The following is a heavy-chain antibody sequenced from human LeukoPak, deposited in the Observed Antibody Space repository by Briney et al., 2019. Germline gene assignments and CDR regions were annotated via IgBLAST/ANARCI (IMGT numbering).Heavy chain of an antibody. D-gene: IGHD7-27*01. CDR1: GFTFTNYE. CDR2: ITTSDGNT. J-gene: IGHJ4*02. CDR3: AKDGGLWVSAHWGDS. Sequence: PGGSLRLSCAASGFTFTNYEMSWVRQAPGKELEWVSTITTSDGNTYYADSVKGRFTVSRDNSKNTLFLQMNSLRAEDTAVYYCAKDGGLWVSAHWGDSWGRGTLVTVSS. V-gene: IGHV3-23*01.